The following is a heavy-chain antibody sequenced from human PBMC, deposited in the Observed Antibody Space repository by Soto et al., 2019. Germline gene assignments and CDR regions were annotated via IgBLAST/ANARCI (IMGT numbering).Heavy chain of an antibody. J-gene: IGHJ4*02. CDR3: AKSPQLIVGARRYFAY. V-gene: IGHV3-30*18. Sequence: PGGSLRLSCASSVFTFSSYGMHCVRHSPGKWLEWVAVISYDGSNKYYADSVKGRFTISRDNSKNTLYLQMNSLRAEDTAVYYCAKSPQLIVGARRYFAYGGQGTLVTV. CDR1: VFTFSSYG. D-gene: IGHD1-26*01. CDR2: ISYDGSNK.